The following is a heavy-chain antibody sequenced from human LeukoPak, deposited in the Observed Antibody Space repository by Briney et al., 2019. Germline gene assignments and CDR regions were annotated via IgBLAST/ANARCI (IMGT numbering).Heavy chain of an antibody. D-gene: IGHD3-10*01. CDR2: ISAYNGNT. J-gene: IGHJ3*02. CDR1: GGTFSSYA. V-gene: IGHV1-18*01. Sequence: WGSVKVSCKASGGTFSSYAISWVRQAPGQGLEWMGWISAYNGNTNYAQKLQGRVTMTTDTSTSTAYMELRSLRSDDTAVYYCASQGPEFIWGEGTMGTVSS. CDR3: ASQGPEFI.